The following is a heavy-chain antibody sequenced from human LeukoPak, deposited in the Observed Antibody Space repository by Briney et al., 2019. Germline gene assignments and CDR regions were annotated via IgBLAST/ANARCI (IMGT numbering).Heavy chain of an antibody. D-gene: IGHD3-3*01. CDR2: IKQDGSEK. J-gene: IGHJ5*02. CDR3: ARLNSGVLRFLEWLDGVPRGDWFDP. Sequence: GGSLRLSCAASGFTFSSYLMSWVRQAPGKGLEWVANIKQDGSEKYYVDSVKGRFTISRDNAKNSLYLQMNSLRAEDTAVYYCARLNSGVLRFLEWLDGVPRGDWFDPWGQGTLVTVSS. CDR1: GFTFSSYL. V-gene: IGHV3-7*05.